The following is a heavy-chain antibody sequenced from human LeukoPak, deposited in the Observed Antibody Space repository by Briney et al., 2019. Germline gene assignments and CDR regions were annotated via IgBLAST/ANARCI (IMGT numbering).Heavy chain of an antibody. Sequence: GASVKVSCKASGGTFSSYTISWVRQAPGQGLEWMGRIIPILGIANYAQKFQGRVTITADKSTSTAYMELSSLRSEDTAVYFCARVPSSHSSGWYGVDYWGQGTLVTVSS. CDR1: GGTFSSYT. J-gene: IGHJ4*02. V-gene: IGHV1-69*02. CDR3: ARVPSSHSSGWYGVDY. CDR2: IIPILGIA. D-gene: IGHD6-19*01.